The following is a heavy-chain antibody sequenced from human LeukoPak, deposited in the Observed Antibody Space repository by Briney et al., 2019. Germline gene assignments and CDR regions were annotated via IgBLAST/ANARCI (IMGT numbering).Heavy chain of an antibody. Sequence: GGSLRLSCAASGFTSRTYTINWVRQAPGKGLEWVSSISSSSNNINYADSVKGRFTISRDNAMNSVHLQMNSLRVEDTAVYYCARGYQRPDYWGQGTLITVSS. D-gene: IGHD2-2*01. CDR3: ARGYQRPDY. J-gene: IGHJ4*02. CDR2: ISSSSNNI. V-gene: IGHV3-21*01. CDR1: GFTSRTYT.